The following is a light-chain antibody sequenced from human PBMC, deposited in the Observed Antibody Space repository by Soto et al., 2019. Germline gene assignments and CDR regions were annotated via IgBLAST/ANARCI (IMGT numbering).Light chain of an antibody. CDR3: PQYYDSIT. J-gene: IGKJ5*01. CDR2: GAS. V-gene: IGKV3-20*01. CDR1: QSVSSSY. Sequence: PGASATLSCRASQSVSSSYLAWYQQKPGRAPRLLIYGASNRATGIPDRFSGSGSGTDFTLTISRLEPEDFAVFYCPQYYDSITFGQGTRLEIE.